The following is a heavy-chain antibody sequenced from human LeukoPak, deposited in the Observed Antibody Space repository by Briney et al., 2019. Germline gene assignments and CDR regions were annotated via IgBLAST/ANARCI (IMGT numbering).Heavy chain of an antibody. CDR2: IYYSGST. J-gene: IGHJ6*02. D-gene: IGHD1-1*01. V-gene: IGHV4-39*01. Sequence: ASETLSLTCTVSGGSISSSSYYWGRIRQPPGKGLEWIGSIYYSGSTYYNPSLKSRVTISVDTSKNQFSLKLSSVTAADTAVYYCARHENPDAIQPYGMDVWGQGTTVTVSS. CDR1: GGSISSSSYY. CDR3: ARHENPDAIQPYGMDV.